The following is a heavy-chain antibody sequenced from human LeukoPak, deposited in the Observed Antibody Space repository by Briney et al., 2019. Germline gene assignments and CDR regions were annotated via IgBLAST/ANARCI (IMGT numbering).Heavy chain of an antibody. D-gene: IGHD2-15*01. J-gene: IGHJ3*02. Sequence: SVKVSCKASGGTFSSYAISWVRQAPGQGLEWMGGIIPVFGTANYAQKFQGRVTITADESTSTAYLELSSLRSEDTAVYYCARDRVVGLGIDNAFDIWGHGTMVTVSS. CDR3: ARDRVVGLGIDNAFDI. CDR2: IIPVFGTA. V-gene: IGHV1-69*13. CDR1: GGTFSSYA.